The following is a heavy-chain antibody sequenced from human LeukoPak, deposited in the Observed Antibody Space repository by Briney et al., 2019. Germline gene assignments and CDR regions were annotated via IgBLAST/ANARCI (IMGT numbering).Heavy chain of an antibody. CDR1: GGSFSGYY. CDR3: ARGPELYYYYMDV. D-gene: IGHD1-14*01. Sequence: SETLSLTCAVYGGSFSGYYWSWIRQPPGKGVEWIGEINHSGSTNYNPSLKSRVTISVDTSKNQFSLKLSSVTAADTAVYYCARGPELYYYYMDVWGKGTTVTVSS. V-gene: IGHV4-34*01. J-gene: IGHJ6*03. CDR2: INHSGST.